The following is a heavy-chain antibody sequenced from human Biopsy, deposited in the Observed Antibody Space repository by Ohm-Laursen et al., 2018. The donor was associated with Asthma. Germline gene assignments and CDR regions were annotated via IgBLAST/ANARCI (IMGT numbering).Heavy chain of an antibody. CDR3: ARGDSSNWSHYYFDY. J-gene: IGHJ4*02. Sequence: SLRLSCAASGFAVSRDYMFWVRQAPGKGLEWVSVIYSGGTSHTADSVRGRFTISRDYSKNTLYLQMNSLRAEDTAVYYCARGDSSNWSHYYFDYWGQGTLVTVSS. CDR1: GFAVSRDY. V-gene: IGHV3-53*01. D-gene: IGHD3-22*01. CDR2: IYSGGTS.